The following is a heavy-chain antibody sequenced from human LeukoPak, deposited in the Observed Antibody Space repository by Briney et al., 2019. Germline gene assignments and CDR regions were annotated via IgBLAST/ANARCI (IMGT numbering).Heavy chain of an antibody. CDR1: GFTFSSYA. D-gene: IGHD4-23*01. CDR3: AKDYGGNPFDY. CDR2: ISGSGGGT. V-gene: IGHV3-23*01. Sequence: RGSLRLSCAASGFTFSSYAMTWVRQAPGKGLEWVSTISGSGGGTYYADSVKGRFTISRDNSKNTLYLQMNSLRAEDTAVYYCAKDYGGNPFDYWGQGTLVTVSS. J-gene: IGHJ4*02.